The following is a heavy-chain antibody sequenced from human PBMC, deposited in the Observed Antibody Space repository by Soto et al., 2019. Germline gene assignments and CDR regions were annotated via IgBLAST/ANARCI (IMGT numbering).Heavy chain of an antibody. V-gene: IGHV5-51*01. J-gene: IGHJ6*02. CDR2: IYPGDSDT. Sequence: LKISCKGSGYSFTSYWIGWVRQMPGKGLEWMGIIYPGDSDTRYSPSFQGQVTISADKSISTAYLQWSSLKASDTAMYYCARHGSDIVVVPAADYYYYGMDVWGQGTTVTVSS. CDR3: ARHGSDIVVVPAADYYYYGMDV. D-gene: IGHD2-2*01. CDR1: GYSFTSYW.